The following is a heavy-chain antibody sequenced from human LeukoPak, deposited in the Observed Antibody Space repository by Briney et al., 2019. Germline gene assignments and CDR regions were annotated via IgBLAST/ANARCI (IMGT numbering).Heavy chain of an antibody. D-gene: IGHD3-22*01. J-gene: IGHJ4*02. CDR1: GFTFSSYA. Sequence: GGSLRLSCAASGFTFSSYAMHWVRQAPGKGLEWVAVISYDGSNKYYADSVKGRFTISRDNSKNTLYLQMNSLRAEDTAVYYCAKGSYYDSSGYPLYVDYWGQGTLVTVSS. V-gene: IGHV3-30*04. CDR2: ISYDGSNK. CDR3: AKGSYYDSSGYPLYVDY.